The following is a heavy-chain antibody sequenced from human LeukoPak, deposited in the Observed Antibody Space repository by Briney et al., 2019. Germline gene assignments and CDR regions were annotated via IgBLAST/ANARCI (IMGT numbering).Heavy chain of an antibody. CDR3: ARGSGAYGDYGFDY. CDR1: GYTFTSYD. Sequence: ASVKVSCKASGYTFTSYDINWVRQATGQGLEWMGWMNPNSGNTGYAQKFQGRVTMTRNTSISTAYMELSSLRSEDTAVYYCARGSGAYGDYGFDYWGQGTLVTVSS. D-gene: IGHD4-17*01. J-gene: IGHJ4*02. CDR2: MNPNSGNT. V-gene: IGHV1-8*01.